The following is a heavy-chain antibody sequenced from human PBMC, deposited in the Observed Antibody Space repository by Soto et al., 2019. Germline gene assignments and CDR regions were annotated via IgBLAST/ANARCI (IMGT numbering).Heavy chain of an antibody. CDR1: GCTFRNLA. J-gene: IGHJ3*01. CDR2: FIPIIGGG. CDR3: ARRSLSDYNAFDF. D-gene: IGHD1-26*01. V-gene: IGHV1-69*13. Sequence: GASVKVSCKASGCTFRNLAINWVRQAPGQGLEWMGGFIPIIGGGINAQKFQGRVTITSDESTSTAYMELSSLKSEDTAMYFCARRSLSDYNAFDFWGQATMVIVS.